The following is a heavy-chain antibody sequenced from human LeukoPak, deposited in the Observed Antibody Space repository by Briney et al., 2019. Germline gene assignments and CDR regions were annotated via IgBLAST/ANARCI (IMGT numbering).Heavy chain of an antibody. CDR3: ARDPIQGAPDYFDF. V-gene: IGHV3-30-3*01. J-gene: IGHJ4*02. CDR2: ISHDGNTK. CDR1: GFTFSSYA. D-gene: IGHD1-14*01. Sequence: PGRCLRLSCAASGFTFSSYAMHWVRQAPGKGPEWVAVISHDGNTKYYADSVKGRVTISRDNFKNMLYLQLSTLRVEDTAMYYCARDPIQGAPDYFDFWGQGTLVTVSS.